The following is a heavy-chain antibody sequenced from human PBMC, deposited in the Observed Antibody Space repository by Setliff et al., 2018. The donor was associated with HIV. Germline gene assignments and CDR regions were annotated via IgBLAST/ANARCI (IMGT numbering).Heavy chain of an antibody. J-gene: IGHJ6*02. Sequence: PGESLTISCKGSGYSFTNYWIGWVRQMPGKGLEWMGIIYPGDSDTRYSPSFHGQVTISADKSISTAYLQWSSLKASDTAMYYCARHGYCSGTSCSEYYYYYGMDVWGQGTTVTVSS. V-gene: IGHV5-51*01. CDR3: ARHGYCSGTSCSEYYYYYGMDV. CDR2: IYPGDSDT. D-gene: IGHD2-2*03. CDR1: GYSFTNYW.